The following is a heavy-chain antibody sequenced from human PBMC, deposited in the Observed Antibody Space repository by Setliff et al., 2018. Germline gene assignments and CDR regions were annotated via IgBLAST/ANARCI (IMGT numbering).Heavy chain of an antibody. CDR1: GYTFSDYY. V-gene: IGHV1-2*02. D-gene: IGHD3-22*01. CDR2: INPKSGGE. Sequence: ASVKVSCKASGYTFSDYYMYWVRQAPGQGLEWMGWINPKSGGEHYAQKFRGRVTMSRETSISTDYMELSRLTSDDTAVYYCARGGIYNYVSSAYFDLWGQGSMVTVSS. CDR3: ARGGIYNYVSSAYFDL. J-gene: IGHJ3*01.